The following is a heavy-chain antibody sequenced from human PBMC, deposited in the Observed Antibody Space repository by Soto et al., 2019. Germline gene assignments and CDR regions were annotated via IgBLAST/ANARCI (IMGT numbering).Heavy chain of an antibody. D-gene: IGHD6-25*01. V-gene: IGHV3-30*18. CDR2: ISYDGSNK. J-gene: IGHJ6*02. CDR3: AKDRLANPPYYYYHYGLDV. CDR1: GFPFSIYG. Sequence: GGSLRLSCAASGFPFSIYGMHLVRQSPGKGLEWVAIISYDGSNKYYAESVKGRFTISRDKSKNTLYLQMKSLRAADTAVYYCAKDRLANPPYYYYHYGLDVWGQGTTVTVSS.